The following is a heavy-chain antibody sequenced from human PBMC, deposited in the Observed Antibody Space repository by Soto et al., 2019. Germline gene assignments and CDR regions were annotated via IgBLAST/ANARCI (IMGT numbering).Heavy chain of an antibody. CDR1: GFTFSNAW. V-gene: IGHV3-15*01. J-gene: IGHJ3*02. CDR2: IKSKTDGGTT. D-gene: IGHD1-1*01. Sequence: GGSLRLSCAASGFTFSNAWMSWVRQAPGKGLEWVGRIKSKTDGGTTDYAAPVKGRFTISRDDSKNTLYLQMNSLKTEDTAVYYCTTGDIRYSPDAFDIWGQGTMVTV. CDR3: TTGDIRYSPDAFDI.